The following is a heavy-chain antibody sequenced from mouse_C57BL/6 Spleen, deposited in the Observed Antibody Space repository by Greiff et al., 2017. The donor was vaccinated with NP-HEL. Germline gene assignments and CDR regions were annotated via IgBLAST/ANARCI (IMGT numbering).Heavy chain of an antibody. CDR1: GYAFSSSW. Sequence: VQLQESGPELVKPGASVKISCKASGYAFSSSWMNWVKQRPGKGLEWIGRIYPGDGDTNYNGKFKGKATLTADKSSSTAYMQLSSLTSEDSAVYFCARHYGSSYGSLMDYWGQGTSVTVSS. J-gene: IGHJ4*01. V-gene: IGHV1-82*01. D-gene: IGHD1-1*01. CDR3: ARHYGSSYGSLMDY. CDR2: IYPGDGDT.